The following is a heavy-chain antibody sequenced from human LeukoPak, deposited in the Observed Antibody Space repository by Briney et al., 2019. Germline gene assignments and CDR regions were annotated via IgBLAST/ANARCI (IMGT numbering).Heavy chain of an antibody. CDR1: GFPFSSYG. Sequence: PGRSLRLSCAASGFPFSSYGMHWVRQAPGKGLEGVAVIWSDGNNKYYADSVKGRFTISRDSSKNTLFLQMDSLRAEDTAVYYCARLGPSNWNYDYWGQGTLVTVSS. D-gene: IGHD1-7*01. V-gene: IGHV3-33*01. J-gene: IGHJ4*02. CDR3: ARLGPSNWNYDY. CDR2: IWSDGNNK.